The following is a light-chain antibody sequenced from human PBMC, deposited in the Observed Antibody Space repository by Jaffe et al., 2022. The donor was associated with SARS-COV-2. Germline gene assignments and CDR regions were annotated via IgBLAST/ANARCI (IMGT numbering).Light chain of an antibody. Sequence: ETVLTQSPATLSLSPGERATLSCRASQSISTSLTWFQQKPGQPPRPLIYEASKRATGIPARFSGSGSGTDFTLTISSLEPEDFAVYYCQQRSNWPLTFGGGTKVEIK. V-gene: IGKV3-11*01. CDR1: QSISTS. CDR2: EAS. CDR3: QQRSNWPLT. J-gene: IGKJ4*01.